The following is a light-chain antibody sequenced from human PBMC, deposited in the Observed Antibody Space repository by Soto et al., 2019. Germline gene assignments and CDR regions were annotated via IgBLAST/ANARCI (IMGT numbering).Light chain of an antibody. J-gene: IGLJ1*01. V-gene: IGLV2-14*01. CDR1: SSDVGGYNY. Sequence: QSVLTQPASVSVSPGQSITISCTGTSSDVGGYNYVSWYQQHPGKAPKFMIYDVSNRPSGVSTRFSGSKSGNTASLTISGLQAEDEADYYCNSYTTSNTRQIVFGTGTKVT. CDR2: DVS. CDR3: NSYTTSNTRQIV.